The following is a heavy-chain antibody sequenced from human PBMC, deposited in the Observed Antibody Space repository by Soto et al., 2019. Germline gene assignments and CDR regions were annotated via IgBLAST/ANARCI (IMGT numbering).Heavy chain of an antibody. CDR2: IYYSGST. V-gene: IGHV4-39*01. D-gene: IGHD6-13*01. CDR3: ASKQQLGTYYYYYYGMDV. Sequence: SETLSLTCTVSGGSISSSSYYWGWIRQPPGKGLEWIGSIYYSGSTYYNPSLKSRVTISVDTSKNQFSLKLSSVTAADTAVYYCASKQQLGTYYYYYYGMDVWGQGTTVTVSS. J-gene: IGHJ6*02. CDR1: GGSISSSSYY.